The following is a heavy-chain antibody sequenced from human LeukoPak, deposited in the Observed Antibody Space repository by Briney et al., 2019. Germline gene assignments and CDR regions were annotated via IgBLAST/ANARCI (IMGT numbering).Heavy chain of an antibody. V-gene: IGHV4-39*02. CDR1: GGSIRTTSSY. D-gene: IGHD3-3*01. J-gene: IGHJ4*02. CDR3: ASGQYYDLWSGYYVD. CDR2: IFYSGYT. Sequence: PSETLSLTCTVSGGSIRTTSSYWGWIRQPPGKGLEWIGSIFYSGYTYSNSSLESRVTISVDTSKNHFSLKLSSVTAADTAVYYCASGQYYDLWSGYYVDWGQGTLVTVSA.